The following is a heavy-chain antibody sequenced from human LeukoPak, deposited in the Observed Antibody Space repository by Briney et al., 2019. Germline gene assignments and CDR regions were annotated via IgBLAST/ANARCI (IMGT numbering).Heavy chain of an antibody. Sequence: SETLSLTCAVYGGSFSGYYWSWIRQPPGKGLEWIGEINHSGSTNYNPSLKSRVTISVDTSKNQFSLKLSSVTAADTAVYYCASTDRWELLPYFDYWGQGTLVTVSS. CDR1: GGSFSGYY. J-gene: IGHJ4*02. CDR3: ASTDRWELLPYFDY. CDR2: INHSGST. D-gene: IGHD1-26*01. V-gene: IGHV4-34*01.